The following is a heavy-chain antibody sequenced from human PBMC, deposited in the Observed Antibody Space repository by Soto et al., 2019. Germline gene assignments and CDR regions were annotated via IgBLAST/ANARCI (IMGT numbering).Heavy chain of an antibody. CDR2: INAGNGNT. V-gene: IGHV1-3*01. CDR1: GYTFTSYA. Sequence: ASVKVSCKASGYTFTSYAMHWVRQAPGQRLEWMGWINAGNGNTKYSQKFQGRVTITRDTSASTAYMELSSLRSEDTAVYYCARGPPRGGWYREQKCYYYYGMDVWGQGXTVTVSS. J-gene: IGHJ6*02. D-gene: IGHD6-19*01. CDR3: ARGPPRGGWYREQKCYYYYGMDV.